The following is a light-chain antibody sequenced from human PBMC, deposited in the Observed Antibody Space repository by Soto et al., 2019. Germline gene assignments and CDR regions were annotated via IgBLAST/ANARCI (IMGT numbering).Light chain of an antibody. J-gene: IGLJ2*01. Sequence: QSALTQHPSASGSPGQSVTISCTGTYSDVGGPNYVSWYQQHPGKAPKLVIYEVIQRPTGVPDRFSGSRSRNTASLTVSRLQAEDGADYYCSSNVVGTNLKIFGGRTKLTVL. V-gene: IGLV2-8*01. CDR2: EVI. CDR1: YSDVGGPNY. CDR3: SSNVVGTNLKI.